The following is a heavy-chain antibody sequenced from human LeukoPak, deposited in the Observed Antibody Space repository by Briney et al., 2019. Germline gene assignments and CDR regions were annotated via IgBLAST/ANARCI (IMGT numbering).Heavy chain of an antibody. J-gene: IGHJ5*02. D-gene: IGHD3-3*01. CDR3: ATDTIFGVARGLAL. Sequence: SQALSLTCAISGDSVSSNSAAWNWVRQSPSRGLEWLGRTYYRSKWFTDYAVSVKSRMTINPDTSKNQFSLQLNSVTPEDTAVYYCATDTIFGVARGLALWGQGALVTVSS. CDR2: TYYRSKWFT. CDR1: GDSVSSNSAA. V-gene: IGHV6-1*01.